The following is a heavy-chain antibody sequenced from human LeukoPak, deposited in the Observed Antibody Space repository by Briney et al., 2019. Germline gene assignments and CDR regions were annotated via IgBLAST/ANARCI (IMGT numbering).Heavy chain of an antibody. CDR1: GFTFSSYW. CDR3: ARVDRYSSSYFDY. D-gene: IGHD6-6*01. Sequence: PGGSLRLSCAASGFTFSSYWMSWVRQAPGKGLEWVANIKQDGSEKYYVDSVKGRFTISRDNAENSLYLQMNSLRAEDTAVYYCARVDRYSSSYFDYWGQGTLVTVSS. J-gene: IGHJ4*02. V-gene: IGHV3-7*01. CDR2: IKQDGSEK.